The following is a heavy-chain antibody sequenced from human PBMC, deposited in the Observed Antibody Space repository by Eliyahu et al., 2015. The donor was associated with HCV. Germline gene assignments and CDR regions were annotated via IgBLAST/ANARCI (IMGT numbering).Heavy chain of an antibody. CDR1: GFTFXNAW. D-gene: IGHD6-13*01. V-gene: IGHV3-15*01. Sequence: EVQLVESGGGLVKPGGSLRLSCAASGFTFXNAWMSWVRQAPGKGLEWVGRIRSEADGGTRDYAAPVKGRFTISRDDSKNTLYLQMNSLKTDDTGVYFCTTPYASSWPPRYYFDHWGQGILVTVSS. J-gene: IGHJ4*02. CDR2: IRSEADGGTR. CDR3: TTPYASSWPPRYYFDH.